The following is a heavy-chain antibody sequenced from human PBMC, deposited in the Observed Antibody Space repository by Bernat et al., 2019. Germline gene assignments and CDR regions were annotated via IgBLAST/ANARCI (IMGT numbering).Heavy chain of an antibody. Sequence: EVQLVESGGGLVQPGGSLRLSCAASGFSFSSYEMNWVHQAPGKGLEWVSYISGSVTTIYFADSVKGRFTISRDNAKNSLYLQMNSLRAEDTAVYYCARGGLDWLPQYYFDYWGQGTLVTVSS. CDR2: ISGSVTTI. CDR3: ARGGLDWLPQYYFDY. D-gene: IGHD3-9*01. CDR1: GFSFSSYE. J-gene: IGHJ4*02. V-gene: IGHV3-48*03.